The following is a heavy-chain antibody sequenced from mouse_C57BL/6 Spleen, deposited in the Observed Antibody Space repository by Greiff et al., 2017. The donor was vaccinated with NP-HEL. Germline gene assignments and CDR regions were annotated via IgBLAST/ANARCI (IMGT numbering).Heavy chain of an antibody. CDR3: ARAPYDGYSNWYFDV. V-gene: IGHV5-4*01. CDR1: GFTFSSYA. CDR2: ISDGGSYT. Sequence: EVQGVESGGGLVKPGGSLKLSCAASGFTFSSYAMSWVRQTPEKRLEWVATISDGGSYTYYPDNVKGRFTISRDNAKNNLYLQMSHLKSEDTAMYYCARAPYDGYSNWYFDVWGTGTTVTVSS. J-gene: IGHJ1*03. D-gene: IGHD2-3*01.